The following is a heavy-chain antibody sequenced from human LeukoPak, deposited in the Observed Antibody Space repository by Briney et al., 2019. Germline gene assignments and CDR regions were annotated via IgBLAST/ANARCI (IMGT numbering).Heavy chain of an antibody. V-gene: IGHV3-30-3*01. Sequence: GVSLRLFCAASGFTFSSYAMHWVRQARGKGLVWVAVISYDGSNKYYADSVKGRFTISRDNSKNTLYLQMNSLRAEDTAVYYCARDRSGYDSYYYYGMDVWGQGTTVTVSS. CDR1: GFTFSSYA. J-gene: IGHJ6*01. D-gene: IGHD5-12*01. CDR2: ISYDGSNK. CDR3: ARDRSGYDSYYYYGMDV.